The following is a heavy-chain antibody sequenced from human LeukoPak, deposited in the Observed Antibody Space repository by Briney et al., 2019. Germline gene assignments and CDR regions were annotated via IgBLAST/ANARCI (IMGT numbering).Heavy chain of an antibody. V-gene: IGHV4-30-2*01. D-gene: IGHD6-6*01. CDR3: AREGSSSSDLGTYYYYYMDV. Sequence: SQTLSLTCTVSGGSISSGGYYWSWIRQPPGKGLEWIGYIYCSGSTYYNPSRKSRVTIAVDRSKNQFSLKLSSVTAADTAVYYCAREGSSSSDLGTYYYYYMDVWGKGTTVTVPS. J-gene: IGHJ6*03. CDR1: GGSISSGGYY. CDR2: IYCSGST.